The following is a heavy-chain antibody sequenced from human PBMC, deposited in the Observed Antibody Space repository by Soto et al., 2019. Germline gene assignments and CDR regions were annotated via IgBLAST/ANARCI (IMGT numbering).Heavy chain of an antibody. CDR1: GGSISSGGYY. Sequence: SETLSLTCTVSGGSISSGGYYWSWIRQHPGKGLEWIGYIYYSGSTYYNPSLKSRVTISVDTSKNQFSLKLSSVTAADTAVYYCAREVVVAPRHYYMDVWGKGTTVTVSS. D-gene: IGHD2-15*01. CDR3: AREVVVAPRHYYMDV. J-gene: IGHJ6*03. CDR2: IYYSGST. V-gene: IGHV4-31*03.